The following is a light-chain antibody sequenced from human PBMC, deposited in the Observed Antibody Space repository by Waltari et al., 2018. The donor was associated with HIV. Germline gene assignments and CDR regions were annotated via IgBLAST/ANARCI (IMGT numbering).Light chain of an antibody. CDR1: QDISTY. J-gene: IGKJ4*01. CDR2: GAS. Sequence: DIQLTQSPSFLSSHVGDRVTISCRASQDISTYLAWYQQKPGEAPKLLIHGASNLHRGVTSRFSGSGSGTDFTLTIKNLRPEDFAIYYCQQLHSFPLIFGGGTKVE. CDR3: QQLHSFPLI. V-gene: IGKV1-9*01.